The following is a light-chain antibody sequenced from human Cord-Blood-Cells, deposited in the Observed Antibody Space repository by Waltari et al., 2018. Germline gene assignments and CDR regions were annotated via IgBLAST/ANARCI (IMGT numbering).Light chain of an antibody. V-gene: IGLV2-14*01. J-gene: IGLJ2*01. Sequence: QSALPPPAPVSGSPGPPTTIPCTGTSSDVGGYNYVSWYQQHPGKAPKLMIYDVTKRPSVVSNRFSGSKSGNTACLTISWLQAEDEADYYCSSYSSSSTLVFGGGTKLTVL. CDR2: DVT. CDR1: SSDVGGYNY. CDR3: SSYSSSSTLV.